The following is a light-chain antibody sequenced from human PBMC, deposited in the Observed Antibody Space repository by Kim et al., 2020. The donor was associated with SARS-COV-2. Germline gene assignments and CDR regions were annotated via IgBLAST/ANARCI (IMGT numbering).Light chain of an antibody. Sequence: DIQMNQSPSSLAASAGDRVTITCQASQDIKKYLNWFQKKPGKAPKLLIYDASNLEIGVPSRFSGSGSGTDFTLTISGLQPVDVATYYCQQSDKLPLTFGPGTKVDIK. V-gene: IGKV1-33*01. J-gene: IGKJ3*01. CDR3: QQSDKLPLT. CDR1: QDIKKY. CDR2: DAS.